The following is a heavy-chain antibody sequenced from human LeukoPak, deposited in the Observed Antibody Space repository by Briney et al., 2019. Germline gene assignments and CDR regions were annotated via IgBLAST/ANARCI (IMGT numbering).Heavy chain of an antibody. Sequence: GGSLRLSCAASGFTFSSYWMHWVRQAPGMGLVWVSRINSDGSTTSYADSVKGRFTISRDNAKNTVYLQMNRLRAGDTAVYYCARDRGPWGQGTLVTVSS. J-gene: IGHJ5*02. CDR2: INSDGSTT. V-gene: IGHV3-74*01. D-gene: IGHD3-10*01. CDR3: ARDRGP. CDR1: GFTFSSYW.